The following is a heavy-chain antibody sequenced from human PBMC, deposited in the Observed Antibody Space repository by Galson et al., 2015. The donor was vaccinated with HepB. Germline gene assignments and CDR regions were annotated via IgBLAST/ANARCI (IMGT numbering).Heavy chain of an antibody. CDR2: IYYSGST. D-gene: IGHD2-2*01. CDR1: GGSISSSSYY. Sequence: TLSLTCTVSGGSISSSSYYWGWIRQPPGKGLEWIGSIYYSGSTYYNPSLKSRVTISVDTSKNQFSLKLSSVTAADTAVYYCARHFVVVPAHYSDAFDIWGQGTMVTVSS. J-gene: IGHJ3*02. V-gene: IGHV4-39*01. CDR3: ARHFVVVPAHYSDAFDI.